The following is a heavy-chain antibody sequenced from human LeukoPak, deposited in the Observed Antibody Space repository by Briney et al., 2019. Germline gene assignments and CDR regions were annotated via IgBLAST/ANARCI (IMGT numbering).Heavy chain of an antibody. D-gene: IGHD2-2*01. CDR2: IYYNRST. CDR3: VREPLYCSSTSCSPFDY. CDR1: GASINSYY. V-gene: IGHV4-59*12. Sequence: PSETLSLTCSVSGASINSYYWSWIRQPPGKGLEWIGNIYYNRSTSYHPSLKSRVTISVDTSTNQFSLKLSSVTAADTAVYYCVREPLYCSSTSCSPFDYWGQGTLVTVSS. J-gene: IGHJ4*02.